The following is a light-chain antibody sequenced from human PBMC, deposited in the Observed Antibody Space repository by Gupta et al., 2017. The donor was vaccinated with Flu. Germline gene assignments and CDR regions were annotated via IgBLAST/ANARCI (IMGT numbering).Light chain of an antibody. Sequence: QPVLPQSPSASASLGASVKLTCTLSSGHSSYAIAWHQLQPEKGPRFLMRLNSDGSHSKGDGTPDRFLGFSSGAERYLIISSRQVVAEDDYHWQTWGSGSVVFGGGTKLTVL. CDR1: SGHSSYA. CDR3: QTWGSGSVV. CDR2: LNSDGSH. J-gene: IGLJ2*01. V-gene: IGLV4-69*01.